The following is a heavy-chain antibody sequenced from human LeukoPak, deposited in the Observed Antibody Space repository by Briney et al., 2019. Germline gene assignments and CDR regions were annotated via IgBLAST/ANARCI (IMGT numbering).Heavy chain of an antibody. CDR3: AKVFTYYYGSGSHYYFDY. J-gene: IGHJ4*02. CDR1: GFTFSSYA. V-gene: IGHV3-30-3*01. Sequence: GGPLRLSCAASGFTFSSYAMHWVRQAPGKGLEWVAVISYDGSNKYYADSVKGRFTISRDNSKNTLYLQMNSLRAEDTAVYYCAKVFTYYYGSGSHYYFDYWGQGTLVTVSS. CDR2: ISYDGSNK. D-gene: IGHD3-10*01.